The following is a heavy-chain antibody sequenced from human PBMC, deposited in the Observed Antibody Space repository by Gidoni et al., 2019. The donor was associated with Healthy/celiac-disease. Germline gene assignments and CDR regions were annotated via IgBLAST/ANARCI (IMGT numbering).Heavy chain of an antibody. Sequence: EVQLVEPGGGLVQPGGSLKLPCAASGFTFSGSAMHWVRRASGKGLEWVGRIRSKANSYATAYAASVKGRFTISRDDSKNTAYLQMNSLKTEDTAVYYCTTTLPFLPSSGWYLDWGQGTLVTVSS. D-gene: IGHD6-19*01. CDR2: IRSKANSYAT. J-gene: IGHJ4*02. CDR1: GFTFSGSA. V-gene: IGHV3-73*01. CDR3: TTTLPFLPSSGWYLD.